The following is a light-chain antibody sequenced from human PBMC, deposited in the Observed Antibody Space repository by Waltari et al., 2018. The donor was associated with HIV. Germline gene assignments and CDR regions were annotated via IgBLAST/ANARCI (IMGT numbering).Light chain of an antibody. CDR3: SSYAGSNNWV. V-gene: IGLV2-8*01. Sequence: QSALTQPPSASGSPGQSVTISCTGTGSDVGGYNYVSWYEQHPGKAPKLMICEVSKRPSGVPARLSASNTGNTASLTASALQAEDDADYYCSSYAGSNNWVFGGGTKLTVL. CDR1: GSDVGGYNY. CDR2: EVS. J-gene: IGLJ3*02.